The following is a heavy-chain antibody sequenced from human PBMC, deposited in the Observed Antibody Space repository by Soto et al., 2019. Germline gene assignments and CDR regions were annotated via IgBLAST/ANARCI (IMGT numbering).Heavy chain of an antibody. CDR2: INPNSGGT. CDR1: GYTFTGYY. D-gene: IGHD2-2*01. CDR3: ARSLIVVVPAALIDY. Sequence: QVPLVQSGAEVKKPGASVKVSCKASGYTFTGYYMHWVRQAPGQGLEWMGWINPNSGGTNYAQKFQGRVTMTRDTSISTAYMELSRLRSDDTAVYYCARSLIVVVPAALIDYWGQGTLFTVSS. J-gene: IGHJ4*02. V-gene: IGHV1-2*02.